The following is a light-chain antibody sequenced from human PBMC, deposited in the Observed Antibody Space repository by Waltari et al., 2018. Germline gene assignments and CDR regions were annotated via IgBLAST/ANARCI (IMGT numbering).Light chain of an antibody. V-gene: IGKV1-39*01. Sequence: DIQMTQSPSSLSASVGDTVTVTCRASQNIRTYLNWYQQKTAKAPKLLIYGASTLQRGVPSRFRGSGSGTEFTLTISSLQSEDFALYYCHHYNNWLLWTFGQGTKVEIK. CDR1: QNIRTY. J-gene: IGKJ1*01. CDR3: HHYNNWLLWT. CDR2: GAS.